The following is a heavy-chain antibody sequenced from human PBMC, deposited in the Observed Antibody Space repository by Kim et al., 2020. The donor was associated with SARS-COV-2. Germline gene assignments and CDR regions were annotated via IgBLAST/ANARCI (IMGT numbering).Heavy chain of an antibody. CDR2: INHSGST. Sequence: SETLSLTCAVYGGSFSGYYWSWIRQPPGKGLEWIGEINHSGSTNYNPSLKSRVTISVDTSKNQFSLKLSSVTAADTAVYYCARVGGISARYIVGATAPFPLWFDPWGQGTLVTVSS. CDR1: GGSFSGYY. CDR3: ARVGGISARYIVGATAPFPLWFDP. D-gene: IGHD1-26*01. V-gene: IGHV4-34*01. J-gene: IGHJ5*02.